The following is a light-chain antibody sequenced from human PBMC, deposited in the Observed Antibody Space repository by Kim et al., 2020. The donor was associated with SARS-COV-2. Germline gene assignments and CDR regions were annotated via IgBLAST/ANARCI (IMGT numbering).Light chain of an antibody. CDR1: QTIDTN. CDR2: GAS. V-gene: IGKV3-15*01. CDR3: QQYSHWPPYT. Sequence: EIVMTQSPPTLSVSPGERVTLSCRASQTIDTNLAWYQQKPGQAPRLLIYGASTRATDIPARFSGSGSGTEFTLIISSLQSEDFAVYYCQQYSHWPPYTFGQGTKVDIK. J-gene: IGKJ2*01.